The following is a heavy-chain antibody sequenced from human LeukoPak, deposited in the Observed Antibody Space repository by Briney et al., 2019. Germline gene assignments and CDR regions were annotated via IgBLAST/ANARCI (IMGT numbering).Heavy chain of an antibody. CDR2: IYYSGST. J-gene: IGHJ4*02. D-gene: IGHD6-13*01. Sequence: SETLSLTCTVSGGSISSSSHYWGWIRQPPGKGLEWIGSIYYSGSTYYNPSLKSRVTISVDTSKNQFSLKLSSVTSADTAVYYCAWSSSWFDYWGQGTLVTVSS. CDR1: GGSISSSSHY. CDR3: AWSSSWFDY. V-gene: IGHV4-39*01.